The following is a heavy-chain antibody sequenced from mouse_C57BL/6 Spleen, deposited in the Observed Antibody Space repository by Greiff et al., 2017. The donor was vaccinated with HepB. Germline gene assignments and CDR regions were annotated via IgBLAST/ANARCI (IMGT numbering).Heavy chain of an antibody. CDR2: IRNKANGYTT. Sequence: EVHLVESGGGLVQPGGSLSLSCAASGFTFTDYYMSWVRQPPGKALEWLGFIRNKANGYTTEYSASVKGRFTISRDNSQSILYLQMNALRAEDSATYYCARYISNWVFAYWGQGTLVTVSA. CDR1: GFTFTDYY. CDR3: ARYISNWVFAY. J-gene: IGHJ3*01. V-gene: IGHV7-3*01. D-gene: IGHD4-1*01.